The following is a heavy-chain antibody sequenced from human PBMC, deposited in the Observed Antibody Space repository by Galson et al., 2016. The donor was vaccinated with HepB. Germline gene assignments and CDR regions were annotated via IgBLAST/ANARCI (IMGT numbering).Heavy chain of an antibody. V-gene: IGHV3-11*01. CDR3: ARVSYSDTSVALDY. CDR1: GFTFSDYY. J-gene: IGHJ4*02. Sequence: SLRLSCAASGFTFSDYYMSWIRQAPGKGLDWISYTSSGGNTMYYADSVKSRFTISRDNAKNSLFLQVNSLTDGDTAVYYCARVSYSDTSVALDYWGQGTLVTVSS. CDR2: TSSGGNTM. D-gene: IGHD1-26*01.